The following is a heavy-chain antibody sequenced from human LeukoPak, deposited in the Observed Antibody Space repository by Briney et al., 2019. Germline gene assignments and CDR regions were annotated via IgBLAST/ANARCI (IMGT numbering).Heavy chain of an antibody. D-gene: IGHD6-6*01. CDR1: GITFSKVW. Sequence: PGGSLRLSCAASGITFSKVWMSWVRQAPGKGLEWVGRIKRKTDGGTTDYAAPVKGRFTISRDNAKNTLYLQMNSLRAEDTAVYYCTRVSSSTGGNVDYWGQGTLVTVSS. CDR3: TRVSSSTGGNVDY. CDR2: IKRKTDGGTT. V-gene: IGHV3-15*05. J-gene: IGHJ4*02.